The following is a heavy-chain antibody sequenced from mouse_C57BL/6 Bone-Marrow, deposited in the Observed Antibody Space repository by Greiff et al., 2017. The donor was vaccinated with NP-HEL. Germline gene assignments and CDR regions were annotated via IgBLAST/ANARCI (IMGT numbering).Heavy chain of an antibody. CDR2: IYPGNSDT. CDR3: TRPLSMITGYYYAMDY. V-gene: IGHV1-5*01. D-gene: IGHD2-4*01. Sequence: EVQLQQSGTVLARPGASVKMSCKTSGYTFTSYWMHWVKQRPGQGLEWIGAIYPGNSDTSYNQKFKGKAKLTAVTSASTAYMEVSSLTNEDSAVYYCTRPLSMITGYYYAMDYWGQGTSVTVSS. CDR1: GYTFTSYW. J-gene: IGHJ4*01.